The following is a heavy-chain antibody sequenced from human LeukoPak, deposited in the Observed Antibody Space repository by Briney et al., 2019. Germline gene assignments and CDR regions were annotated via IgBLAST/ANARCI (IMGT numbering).Heavy chain of an antibody. J-gene: IGHJ3*02. D-gene: IGHD2-21*01. CDR3: ARGLAQVAFDI. Sequence: ASVKVSCKASGGTFSSYAISWVRQAPGQGLEWMGGISAYNGNTNYAQKLQGRVTMTTDTSTSTAYMELRSLRSDDTAVYYCARGLAQVAFDIWGQGTMVTVSS. CDR1: GGTFSSYA. V-gene: IGHV1-18*01. CDR2: ISAYNGNT.